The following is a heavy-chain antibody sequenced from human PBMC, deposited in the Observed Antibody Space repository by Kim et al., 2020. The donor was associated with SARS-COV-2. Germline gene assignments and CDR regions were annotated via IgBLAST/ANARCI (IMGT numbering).Heavy chain of an antibody. CDR2: ISSSSSYI. CDR3: AREGTYYYDSSNDDAFDI. Sequence: GGSLRLSCAASGFTFSSYSMNWVRQAPGKGLEWVSSISSSSSYIYYADSVKGRFTISRDNAKNSLYLQMNSLRAEDTAVYYCAREGTYYYDSSNDDAFDIWGQGTMVTVSS. J-gene: IGHJ3*02. D-gene: IGHD3-22*01. CDR1: GFTFSSYS. V-gene: IGHV3-21*01.